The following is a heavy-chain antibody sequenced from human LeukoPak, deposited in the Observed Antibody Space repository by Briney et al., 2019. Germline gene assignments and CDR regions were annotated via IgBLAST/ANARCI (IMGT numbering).Heavy chain of an antibody. CDR2: IYTSGST. CDR1: GGSISSGSYY. CDR3: ARDRRYSYGTGFDP. Sequence: SQTLSLTCTVSGGSISSGSYYWSWIRQPAGKGLEWIGRIYTSGSTNYNPSLKSRVTISVDTFKNQFSLKLSSVTAADTAVYYCARDRRYSYGTGFDPWGQGTLVTVSS. J-gene: IGHJ5*02. D-gene: IGHD5-18*01. V-gene: IGHV4-61*02.